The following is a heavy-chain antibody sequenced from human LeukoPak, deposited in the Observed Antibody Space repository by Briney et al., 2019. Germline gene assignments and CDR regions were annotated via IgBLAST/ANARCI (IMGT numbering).Heavy chain of an antibody. D-gene: IGHD2-15*01. CDR3: AGILGYCSGGSCYLDDYFDY. CDR2: ISSSGST. V-gene: IGHV4-61*02. CDR1: GDSISSGDYY. Sequence: SQTLSLTCTVSGDSISSGDYYWSWIRQPAGKGLEWIGRISSSGSTNYNPSLKSRVTISVDTSKNQFSLKPSSVTAADTAVYYCAGILGYCSGGSCYLDDYFDYWGQGTLVTVSS. J-gene: IGHJ4*02.